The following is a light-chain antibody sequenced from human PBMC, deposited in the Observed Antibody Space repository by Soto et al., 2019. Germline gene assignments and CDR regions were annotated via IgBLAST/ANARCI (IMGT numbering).Light chain of an antibody. J-gene: IGKJ1*01. V-gene: IGKV1-39*01. CDR2: ASS. CDR1: QTIGTY. Sequence: IQMTQSPYSLSASVGDRITITCRASQTIGTYLNWYQQVPGKAPKLLIYASSSLQTGVPSRFSGSGSGTHFTLIINSLQPEDFGTYYCKQSFNLPRTFGPGTRVETK. CDR3: KQSFNLPRT.